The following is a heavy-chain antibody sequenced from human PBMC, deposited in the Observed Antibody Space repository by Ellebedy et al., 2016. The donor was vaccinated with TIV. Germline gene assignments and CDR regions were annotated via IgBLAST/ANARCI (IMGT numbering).Heavy chain of an antibody. D-gene: IGHD1-26*01. CDR2: ISGDSGTI. Sequence: GESLKISXAASGFVFNKYSMDWARQAPGKGLEWVSFISGDSGTIYYADSVQGRFTISRDNAKNSLYLQMNNLRDEDTAVYYCARGYLENSFDYWGQGTLITVSS. CDR1: GFVFNKYS. J-gene: IGHJ4*02. CDR3: ARGYLENSFDY. V-gene: IGHV3-48*02.